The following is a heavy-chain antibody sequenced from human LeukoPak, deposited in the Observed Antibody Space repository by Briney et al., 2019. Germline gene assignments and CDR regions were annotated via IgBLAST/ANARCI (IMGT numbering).Heavy chain of an antibody. CDR2: IKYDVSDN. Sequence: GGSVRLSCEASGFDFSNYYMRWVRQAPGKGLEWLANIKYDVSDNYYVDSVRGRFTISRDNAKNSLYLQMSNLRAEDTAVYYCTRDEGATVATYRFDFWGQGTLVTVSS. CDR3: TRDEGATVATYRFDF. J-gene: IGHJ4*02. D-gene: IGHD4-23*01. V-gene: IGHV3-7*01. CDR1: GFDFSNYY.